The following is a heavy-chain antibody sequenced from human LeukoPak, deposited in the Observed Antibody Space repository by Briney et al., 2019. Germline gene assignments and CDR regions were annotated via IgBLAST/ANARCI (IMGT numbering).Heavy chain of an antibody. CDR3: ARGLYYDFWSGYFRSGSSGDAFDI. D-gene: IGHD3-3*01. J-gene: IGHJ3*02. CDR1: GYTFTSYD. Sequence: ASVKVSCKASGYTFTSYDINWVRQATGQGLEWMGWMKPNSGNTGYAQKFQGRVTMTRNTSISTAYMELSSLRSEDTAVYYCARGLYYDFWSGYFRSGSSGDAFDIWGQGTMVTVSS. V-gene: IGHV1-8*01. CDR2: MKPNSGNT.